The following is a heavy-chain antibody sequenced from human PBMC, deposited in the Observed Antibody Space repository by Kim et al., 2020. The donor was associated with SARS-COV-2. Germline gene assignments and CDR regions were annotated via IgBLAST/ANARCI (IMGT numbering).Heavy chain of an antibody. CDR2: ISAYNGNT. J-gene: IGHJ6*02. CDR1: GYTFTSYG. Sequence: ASVKVSCKASGYTFTSYGISWVRQAPGQGLEWMGWISAYNGNTNYAQKLQGRVTMTTDTSTSTAYMELRSLRSDDTAVYYCARGLPPNYDILFGSWGPYYGMDVWGQGTTVTVSS. CDR3: ARGLPPNYDILFGSWGPYYGMDV. D-gene: IGHD3-9*01. V-gene: IGHV1-18*01.